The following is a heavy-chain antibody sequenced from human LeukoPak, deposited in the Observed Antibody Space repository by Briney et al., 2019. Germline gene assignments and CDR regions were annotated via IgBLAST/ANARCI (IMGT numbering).Heavy chain of an antibody. J-gene: IGHJ4*02. D-gene: IGHD6-19*01. CDR2: IYYSGST. CDR3: ARHRSSGWYPYFDY. V-gene: IGHV4-59*08. Sequence: SETLSLTCTVSGGSISSYYWRWIRQPPGKGLEWIGYIYYSGSTNYNPSLKSRVTISVDTSKNQFSLKLSSVTAADTAVYYCARHRSSGWYPYFDYWGQGTLVTVSS. CDR1: GGSISSYY.